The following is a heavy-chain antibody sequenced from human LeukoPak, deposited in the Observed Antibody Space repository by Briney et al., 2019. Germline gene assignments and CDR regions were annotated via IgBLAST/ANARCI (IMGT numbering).Heavy chain of an antibody. V-gene: IGHV3-74*01. CDR2: TNPHGTTV. J-gene: IGHJ4*02. D-gene: IGHD3-16*01. CDR3: ASAYTYVRLGDH. CDR1: GLSFSNYW. Sequence: PGGSLRLSCAVSGLSFSNYWMHWVRQAPGKGLVWVARTNPHGTTVDYADSVKGRFTISRDNAKNTLFPQMNSLRAEDTAVYYCASAYTYVRLGDHWGQGTLVTVSS.